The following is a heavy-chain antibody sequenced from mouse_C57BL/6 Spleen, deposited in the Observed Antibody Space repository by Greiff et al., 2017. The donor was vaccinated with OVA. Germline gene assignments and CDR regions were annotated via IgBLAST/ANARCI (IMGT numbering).Heavy chain of an antibody. CDR3: ARDYGSRGCYFDY. J-gene: IGHJ2*01. V-gene: IGHV1-55*01. D-gene: IGHD1-1*01. CDR1: GYTFTSYW. CDR2: IYPGSGST. Sequence: QVQLQQPGAELVKPGASVKMSCKASGYTFTSYWITWVKQRPGQGLAWIGDIYPGSGSTNYNEKFKSKATLTVDTSSSTAYMQLSSLTSEDSAVYYCARDYGSRGCYFDYWGQGTTLTVSS.